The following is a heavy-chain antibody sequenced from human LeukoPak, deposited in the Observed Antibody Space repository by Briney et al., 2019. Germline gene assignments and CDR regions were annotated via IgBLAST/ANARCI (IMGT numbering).Heavy chain of an antibody. CDR1: GFTFSSYG. V-gene: IGHV3-7*01. D-gene: IGHD3-10*01. CDR3: VRTRNYYGSGSHSDYFDY. CDR2: IKQDGSEK. J-gene: IGHJ4*02. Sequence: GGSLRLSCAASGFTFSSYGMHWVRQAPGKGLEWVANIKQDGSEKYYVDSVKGRFTISRDNARNSLYLQMNSLRAEDTAVYYCVRTRNYYGSGSHSDYFDYWGQGTLVTVSS.